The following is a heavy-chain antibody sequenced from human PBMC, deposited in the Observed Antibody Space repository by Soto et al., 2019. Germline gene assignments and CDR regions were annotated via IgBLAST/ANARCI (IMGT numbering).Heavy chain of an antibody. V-gene: IGHV3-73*01. J-gene: IGHJ4*02. D-gene: IGHD1-26*01. CDR1: GCTFSGSA. CDR2: IRSKANSYAT. Sequence: PGRSLRLSWAASGCTFSGSAMHWVRQASGKGLEWVGRIRSKANSYATAYAASVKGRFTISRDDSKNTAYLQMNSLKTEDTAVYYCISGSPPHDYWGQGTLVTVSS. CDR3: ISGSPPHDY.